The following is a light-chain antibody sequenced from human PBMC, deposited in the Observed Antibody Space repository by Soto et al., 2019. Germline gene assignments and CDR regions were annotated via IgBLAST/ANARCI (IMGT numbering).Light chain of an antibody. CDR3: QQSYTAPSLT. Sequence: DIQMTQSPSTLSGSGGDRVTITCRASQTISSRLAWYQQKPGKAPKLLIYKASTLKSGGPSRFSGSGSGTDFTLSISSLQPEDFATYYCQQSYTAPSLTFGQGTRLEI. J-gene: IGKJ5*01. V-gene: IGKV1-5*03. CDR1: QTISSR. CDR2: KAS.